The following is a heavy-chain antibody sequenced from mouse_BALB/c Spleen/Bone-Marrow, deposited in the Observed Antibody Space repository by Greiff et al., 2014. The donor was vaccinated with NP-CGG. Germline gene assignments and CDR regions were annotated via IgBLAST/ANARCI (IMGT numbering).Heavy chain of an antibody. V-gene: IGHV14-3*02. CDR2: IDPANGNT. CDR3: ARLDLSAY. CDR1: GFNIKDTY. Sequence: EVQVVESGAELVKPGASVKLSCTASGFNIKDTYMHWVKQRPEQGLEWIGRIDPANGNTKYDPKFQGKATITADTSSNTAYLQLSSLTSEDTAVYYCARLDLSAYWGQGTLVTVSA. J-gene: IGHJ3*01.